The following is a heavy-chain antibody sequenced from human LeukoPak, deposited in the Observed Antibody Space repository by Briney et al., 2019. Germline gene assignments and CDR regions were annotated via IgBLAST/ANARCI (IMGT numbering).Heavy chain of an antibody. D-gene: IGHD3-10*01. J-gene: IGHJ4*02. CDR2: IYSGGST. Sequence: GGSLRLSCAASGFTVSGNYMSWVRQAPGKGLEWVSVIYSGGSTYYADSVKGRFTISRDNSKNTLNLQMNSLRAEDTAVYYCATTRFGETFEYWGQGTLVTVSS. CDR3: ATTRFGETFEY. CDR1: GFTVSGNY. V-gene: IGHV3-53*01.